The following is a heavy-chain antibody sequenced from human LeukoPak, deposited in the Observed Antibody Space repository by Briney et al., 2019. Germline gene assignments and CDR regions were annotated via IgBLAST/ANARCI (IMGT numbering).Heavy chain of an antibody. CDR1: GGSITGHY. J-gene: IGHJ3*02. CDR3: AKLGHSDGWYLGAFDI. D-gene: IGHD6-19*01. V-gene: IGHV4-59*08. Sequence: PSETLSLTCTVSGGSITGHYWNWVRQTPGMGVEWIGYTSYSRTTIYNSYFKGRATMSIETSKKQLYLNLTSVTATDTAVYYCAKLGHSDGWYLGAFDIWGQGTAVIVSS. CDR2: TSYSRTT.